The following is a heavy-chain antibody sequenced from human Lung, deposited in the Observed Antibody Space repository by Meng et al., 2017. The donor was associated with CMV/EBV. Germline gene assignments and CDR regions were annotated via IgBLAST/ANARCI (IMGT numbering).Heavy chain of an antibody. CDR1: GYSFTSYW. CDR2: IYPGDSDT. D-gene: IGHD2-2*03. V-gene: IGHV5-51*01. Sequence: GEXXKISCKGSGYSFTSYWIGWVRQMPGKGLEWMGIIYPGDSDTRYSPSFQGQVTISADKSISTAYLQWSSLKASDTAMYYCARSGYCSSTSCDNWFDPWXQGNXVNGAS. CDR3: ARSGYCSSTSCDNWFDP. J-gene: IGHJ5*02.